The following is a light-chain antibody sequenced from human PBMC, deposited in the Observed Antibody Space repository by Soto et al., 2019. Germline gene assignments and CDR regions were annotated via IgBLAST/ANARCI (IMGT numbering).Light chain of an antibody. Sequence: DIQLTQSPSTLSASVGDIVTITCRASQSIRTWLAWYQQKPGTAPKLLIYDASTLESGVPSRFSGSGSETEFTLTISRLQPEDFATYFCHSRAFGQGTRLEIK. J-gene: IGKJ5*01. V-gene: IGKV1-5*01. CDR2: DAS. CDR3: HSRA. CDR1: QSIRTW.